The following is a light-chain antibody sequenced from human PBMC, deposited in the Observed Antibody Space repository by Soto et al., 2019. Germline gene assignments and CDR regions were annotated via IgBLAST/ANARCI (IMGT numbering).Light chain of an antibody. CDR2: EVS. CDR1: SSDVGLYDY. CDR3: CSYTSSDTYV. J-gene: IGLJ1*01. Sequence: QSALTQPASVSGSPGQSITISCTGTSSDVGLYDYVSWYQQYPGKVPKLMIYEVSNRPSGVSDRFSGSKSGNTASLTISGLQAEDEADYYCCSYTSSDTYVFGTATQLTVL. V-gene: IGLV2-14*01.